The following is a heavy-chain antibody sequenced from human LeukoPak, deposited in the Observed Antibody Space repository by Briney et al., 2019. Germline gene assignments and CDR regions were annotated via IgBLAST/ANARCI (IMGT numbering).Heavy chain of an antibody. CDR1: GFAFSNFG. V-gene: IGHV3-48*01. CDR2: ICDSCNTN. D-gene: IGHD3-22*01. Sequence: GGSLRLSCAASGFAFSNFGMNWVRQAPGKGLEWISYICDSCNTNYYADSVKGRFTISRDNVKNLLYLQMNSLRAEDTAVYYCAREHYDSSFDYWGQGTLVTVSS. CDR3: AREHYDSSFDY. J-gene: IGHJ4*02.